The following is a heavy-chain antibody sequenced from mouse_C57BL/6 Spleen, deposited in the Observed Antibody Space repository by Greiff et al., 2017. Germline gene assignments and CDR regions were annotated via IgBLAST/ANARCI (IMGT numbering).Heavy chain of an antibody. CDR2: INPGSGGT. J-gene: IGHJ4*01. D-gene: IGHD2-1*01. V-gene: IGHV1-54*01. CDR3: AGWGGEGNSYAMGD. CDR1: GYAFTNYL. Sequence: QVQLQQSGAELVRPGTSVKVSCKASGYAFTNYLIEWVKQRPGQGLEWIGVINPGSGGTNYNEKFKGKATLTADKSSSTAYMQRSSLTSEDSAVYFCAGWGGEGNSYAMGDWGQGASVTVSS.